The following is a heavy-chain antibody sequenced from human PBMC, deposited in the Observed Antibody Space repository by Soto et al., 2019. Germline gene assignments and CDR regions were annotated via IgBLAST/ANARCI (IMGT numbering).Heavy chain of an antibody. CDR1: GGSMSSSNW. CDR2: AHQSGRT. D-gene: IGHD4-17*01. V-gene: IGHV4-4*02. CDR3: ARSEATVLDS. J-gene: IGHJ4*02. Sequence: QVQLQESGPGLVKPSGTLSLTCTVSGGSMSSSNWWNWVRQTPGKGLEWIGEAHQSGRTNYNPSLKSRVTITVDKYKNRFSLNLSSVTAADTAVYYCARSEATVLDSWGQGTLVTVSS.